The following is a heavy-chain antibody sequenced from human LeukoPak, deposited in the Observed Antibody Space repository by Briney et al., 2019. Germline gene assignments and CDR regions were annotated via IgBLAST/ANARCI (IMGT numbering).Heavy chain of an antibody. CDR1: GFTFSNYR. V-gene: IGHV3-21*01. D-gene: IGHD3-22*01. CDR3: ARGGFDSGDYYYYFDH. CDR2: ISTTSSYI. J-gene: IGHJ4*02. Sequence: GGSLRLSCAASGFTFSNYRMNWVRQAPGEGLEWVSSISTTSSYIYYADSVKGRFTISRDNAKNSVYMQMNSLRAEDTAVYYCARGGFDSGDYYYYFDHWGQGTLVTVSS.